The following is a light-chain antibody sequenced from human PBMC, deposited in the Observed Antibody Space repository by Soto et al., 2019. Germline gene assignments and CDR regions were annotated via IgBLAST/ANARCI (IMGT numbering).Light chain of an antibody. J-gene: IGKJ1*01. CDR1: QSFRGL. V-gene: IGKV3-20*01. CDR2: GIS. Sequence: EVVLTQSPVTLSLSPGERATLSCRASQSFRGLLAWYQQRPGQAPRLLIYGISSRATGIPDRFSGSGSGTDFTLTISRLEPEDFAVYYCEQYGSSPRTFGQGTKVEIK. CDR3: EQYGSSPRT.